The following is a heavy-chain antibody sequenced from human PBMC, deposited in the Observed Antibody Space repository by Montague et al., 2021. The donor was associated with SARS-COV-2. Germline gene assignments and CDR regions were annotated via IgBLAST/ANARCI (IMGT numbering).Heavy chain of an antibody. CDR1: GFTFSSYV. V-gene: IGHV3-30-3*01. D-gene: IGHD3-16*01. Sequence: SLRHSCAASGFTFSSYVMHWVRQAPGKGLEWVSLILYDGSNKYYVDSVKGRFTISRDNSKNTLYLQMNSLRTEDTAVYYCARDGGGWFDPWGQGTLVTVSS. CDR3: ARDGGGWFDP. CDR2: ILYDGSNK. J-gene: IGHJ5*02.